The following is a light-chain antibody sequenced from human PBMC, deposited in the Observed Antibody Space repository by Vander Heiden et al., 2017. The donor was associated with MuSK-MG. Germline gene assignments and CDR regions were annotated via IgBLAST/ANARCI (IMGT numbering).Light chain of an antibody. CDR3: QQYDANLT. V-gene: IGKV1-5*03. Sequence: DVQMTQSPSTLSAFVGDRITITCRASQSIGKHLAWYQQRPGRAPNLVIYKSSRLNTGVPSRFSGSGSGTEFTLTISGLQPDDFAIYYCQQYDANLTFGGGTKVEI. CDR1: QSIGKH. CDR2: KSS. J-gene: IGKJ4*01.